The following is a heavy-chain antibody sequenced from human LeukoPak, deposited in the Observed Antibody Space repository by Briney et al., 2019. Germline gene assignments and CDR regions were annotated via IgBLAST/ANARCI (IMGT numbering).Heavy chain of an antibody. D-gene: IGHD4-17*01. CDR1: GGSISGSY. J-gene: IGHJ4*02. Sequence: SETLSLTCTVSGGSISGSYWSWIRQPPGKGLEWIAYMYNSGSTNYNPSLKSRVSISIDTSKNQFSLKLSSLTAADTAIYYCARGIESYGDYGYWGQGILVTVSS. V-gene: IGHV4-59*01. CDR2: MYNSGST. CDR3: ARGIESYGDYGY.